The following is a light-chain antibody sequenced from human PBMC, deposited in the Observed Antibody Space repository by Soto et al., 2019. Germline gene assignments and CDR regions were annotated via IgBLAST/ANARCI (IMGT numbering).Light chain of an antibody. V-gene: IGKV3-20*01. CDR2: GAS. Sequence: EIVLTQSPGTLSLSPGERATLSCRASQSVSSSYLAWYQQKPGQAPRLLIYGASSRATGIPDRFSGSGSGTDFTLPISRLEPEDFAVYYCQQYGSSPYTFGQG. J-gene: IGKJ2*01. CDR1: QSVSSSY. CDR3: QQYGSSPYT.